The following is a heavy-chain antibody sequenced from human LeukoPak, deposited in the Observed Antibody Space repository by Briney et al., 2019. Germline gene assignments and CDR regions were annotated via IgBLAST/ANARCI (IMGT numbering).Heavy chain of an antibody. V-gene: IGHV1-69*05. CDR3: ARDGYCSGGSCSAETNYYYYYYMDV. CDR1: GGTFSSYA. Sequence: ASVKVSCKASGGTFSSYAISWVRQAPGQGLEWMGGIIPIFGTANYAQKFQGRVTMTRDMSTSTVYMELSSLRSEDTAVYYCARDGYCSGGSCSAETNYYYYYYMDVWGKGTTVTVSS. CDR2: IIPIFGTA. D-gene: IGHD2-15*01. J-gene: IGHJ6*03.